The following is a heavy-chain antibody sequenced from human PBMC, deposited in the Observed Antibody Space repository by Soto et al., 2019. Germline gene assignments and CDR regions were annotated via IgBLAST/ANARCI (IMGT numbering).Heavy chain of an antibody. CDR3: TTPDIPPFDD. J-gene: IGHJ5*02. V-gene: IGHV3-15*07. CDR1: GFTISDAW. Sequence: GGSLRLSCAASGFTISDAWINWVRQAPGMGLEWVGRIKSKTDGGTTDYAAPVKGRFTISRDDSKNTLYLQMNSLKTEDTAGYYCTTPDIPPFDDWGQGTLVTVSS. CDR2: IKSKTDGGTT. D-gene: IGHD2-15*01.